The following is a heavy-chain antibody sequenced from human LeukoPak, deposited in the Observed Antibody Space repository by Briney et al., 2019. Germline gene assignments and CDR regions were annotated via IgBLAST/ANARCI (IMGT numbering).Heavy chain of an antibody. CDR2: ISWNSGSI. V-gene: IGHV3-9*01. CDR1: GFTFDDYA. D-gene: IGHD2-15*01. J-gene: IGHJ4*02. Sequence: GGCLSLSCAASGFTFDDYAMHWVRQAPGKGLEWVSGISWNSGSIGYADSVKGRFTISRDNAKNSLYLQMNSLRAEDTALYYCAKGTVAATPPFYFDYWGQGTLVTVS. CDR3: AKGTVAATPPFYFDY.